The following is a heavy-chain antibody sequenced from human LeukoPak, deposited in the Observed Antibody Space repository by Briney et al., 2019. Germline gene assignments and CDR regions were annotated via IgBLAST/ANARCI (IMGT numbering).Heavy chain of an antibody. CDR2: ISGSGDST. J-gene: IGHJ3*02. Sequence: PGGSLRLSCAASAFTFSNYAMSWVRQAPGKGLEWVSSISGSGDSTYYADSVKGRFTISRDNSKNTLYLQMNSLRAEDTAVYYCAKTLFSPQLVLVFDIWGQGTMVTVSS. V-gene: IGHV3-23*01. CDR3: AKTLFSPQLVLVFDI. D-gene: IGHD6-13*01. CDR1: AFTFSNYA.